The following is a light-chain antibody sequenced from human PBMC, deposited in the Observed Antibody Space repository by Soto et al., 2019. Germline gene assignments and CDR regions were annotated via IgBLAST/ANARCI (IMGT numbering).Light chain of an antibody. V-gene: IGLV2-14*01. CDR1: GSDVGRYNY. CDR3: SSFPSTTTPWG. Sequence: QSALTQPASVSGSPGQSITISCTGTGSDVGRYNYVSWYQHHPGKAPTVMIYEVSNRPSGVSNRFFGSKSGNTASLTISGLQAEDEADYYCSSFPSTTTPWGFGGGTKLTVL. J-gene: IGLJ3*02. CDR2: EVS.